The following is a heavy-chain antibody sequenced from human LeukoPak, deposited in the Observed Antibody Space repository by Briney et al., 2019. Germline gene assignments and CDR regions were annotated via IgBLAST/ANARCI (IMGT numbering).Heavy chain of an antibody. CDR1: GITFSDVSGMTFSDV. CDR2: ISATGGST. J-gene: IGHJ3*02. Sequence: GGSLRLSCAASGITFSDVSGMTFSDVWITWVRQAPGKGLEWVSVISATGGSTFYTDSVKGRFTISRDNSRNTLFLQMNSVRAEDTAVYYCAKRRTDGHETFDIWGQGTMVTVSS. D-gene: IGHD2-8*01. V-gene: IGHV3-23*01. CDR3: AKRRTDGHETFDI.